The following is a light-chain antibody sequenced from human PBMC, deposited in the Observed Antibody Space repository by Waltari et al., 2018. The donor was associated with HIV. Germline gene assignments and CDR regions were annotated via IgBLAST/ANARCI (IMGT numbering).Light chain of an antibody. CDR2: GKN. CDR3: NSRDSSAKHHWV. CDR1: SLRSSS. V-gene: IGLV3-19*01. Sequence: SSELTQHPAVSVALGQTDRLTCQGHSLRSSSATSWYQQKPGQAPVLVIYGKNNRHSGIPDRFSGSSSGNTASLTITGAQAEDEADYYCNSRDSSAKHHWVFGGGTKLTVL. J-gene: IGLJ3*02.